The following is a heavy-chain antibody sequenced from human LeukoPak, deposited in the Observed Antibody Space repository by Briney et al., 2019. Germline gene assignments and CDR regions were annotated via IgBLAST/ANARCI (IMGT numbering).Heavy chain of an antibody. V-gene: IGHV3-33*01. J-gene: IGHJ4*02. CDR1: GFTFSTYG. CDR2: IWYDGSNK. Sequence: GRSLRLSCAASGFTFSTYGMHWVRQAPGKGLEWVAIIWYDGSNKYYADSVKGRFTISRDISKNTLHLQMNSLRADDTAVYYCAREESGSLDFWGQGTLVTTSS. D-gene: IGHD1-26*01. CDR3: AREESGSLDF.